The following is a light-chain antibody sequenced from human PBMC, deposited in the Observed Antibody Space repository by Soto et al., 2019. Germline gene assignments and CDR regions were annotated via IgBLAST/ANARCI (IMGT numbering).Light chain of an antibody. CDR3: CSYTRSDTYV. CDR1: SSDVGGYDF. J-gene: IGLJ1*01. CDR2: DVS. V-gene: IGLV2-14*01. Sequence: QSVLTQPASVSGSPGQSITISCTGTSSDVGGYDFVSWYQQHPGKAPKVMIYDVSNRPSGVSNRFSGSKSGNTASLTISGLQAEDEAEYYCCSYTRSDTYVFGTGTKVHVL.